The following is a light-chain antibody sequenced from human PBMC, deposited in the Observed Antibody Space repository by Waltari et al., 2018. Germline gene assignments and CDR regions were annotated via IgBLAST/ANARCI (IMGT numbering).Light chain of an antibody. CDR1: QSVSSSY. Sequence: DIVLTQSPGTLSLSPGERATLSCRASQSVSSSYLAWYQQKPGQAPRFLVHGASSRATGIPDRLSGSGSGTDFTLTISRLEPEDFAVYYCQQYGSSPWTFGQGTKVEIK. V-gene: IGKV3-20*01. CDR3: QQYGSSPWT. J-gene: IGKJ1*01. CDR2: GAS.